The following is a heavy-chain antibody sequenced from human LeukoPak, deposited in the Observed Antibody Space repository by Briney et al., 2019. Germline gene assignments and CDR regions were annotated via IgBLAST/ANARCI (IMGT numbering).Heavy chain of an antibody. V-gene: IGHV3-33*01. J-gene: IGHJ4*02. CDR1: GFTFSSYG. CDR3: ARDVRYFDWLSLVDY. D-gene: IGHD3-9*01. CDR2: IWYDGSNK. Sequence: GRSLRLSCAASGFTFSSYGMHWVRQAPGKGLEWVAVIWYDGSNKYYADSVKGRFTISRDNSKNTLYLQMNSLRAGDTAVYYCARDVRYFDWLSLVDYWGQGTLVTVSS.